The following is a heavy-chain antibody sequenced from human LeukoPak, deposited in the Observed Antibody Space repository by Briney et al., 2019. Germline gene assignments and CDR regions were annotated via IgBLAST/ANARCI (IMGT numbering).Heavy chain of an antibody. J-gene: IGHJ3*01. CDR1: GYTLTDNH. CDR2: IDPNSGVT. CDR3: ARELGINAFDA. V-gene: IGHV1-2*02. Sequence: ASVKVSCKSSGYTLTDNHLYWLRQAPGQGLELMGWIDPNSGVTNFAQNFQGRLTMTRDTSISTAYMELSRLTSDDTTLYYCARELGINAFDAWGQGTMVTVSS. D-gene: IGHD7-27*01.